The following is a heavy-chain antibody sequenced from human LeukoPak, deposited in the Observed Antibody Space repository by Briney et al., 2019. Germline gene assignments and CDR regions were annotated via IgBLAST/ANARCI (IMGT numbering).Heavy chain of an antibody. CDR1: GFTFSSYS. J-gene: IGHJ4*02. Sequence: GGSLRLSCAASGFTFSSYSMNWVRQAPGKGLEWVSFMSSSSSSISYADSVKGRFTISRDNTKNSLYLQINSLRVEDTAVYYCARCDDSSGYYPLGFWGQGILVTVSS. V-gene: IGHV3-21*01. D-gene: IGHD3-22*01. CDR2: MSSSSSSI. CDR3: ARCDDSSGYYPLGF.